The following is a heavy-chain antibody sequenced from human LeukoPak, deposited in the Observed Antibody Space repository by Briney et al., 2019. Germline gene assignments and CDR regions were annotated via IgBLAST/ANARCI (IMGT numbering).Heavy chain of an antibody. J-gene: IGHJ4*02. Sequence: RPGGSLRLSCAASGFTFDDYGMSWVRQAPGKGLEWVSGINWNGGSTGYADSVKGRFTISRDNAKNSLYLQMNSLRAEDTAFYYCARELVEMATITVGHFDYWGQGTLVTVSS. CDR1: GFTFDDYG. V-gene: IGHV3-20*04. CDR2: INWNGGST. CDR3: ARELVEMATITVGHFDY. D-gene: IGHD5-24*01.